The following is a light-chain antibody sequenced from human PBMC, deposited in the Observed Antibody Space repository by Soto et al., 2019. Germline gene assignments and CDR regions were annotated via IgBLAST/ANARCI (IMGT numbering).Light chain of an antibody. V-gene: IGKV1-5*03. J-gene: IGKJ1*01. CDR3: QHYNSYSEA. Sequence: DFQMTQSPSTLSGSVGDRVTITCRASQTISSWLAWYQQKPGKAPKLLIYKASTLKSGVPSRFSGSGSGTEFTLTISSLQPDDFATYYYQHYNSYSEAFGQGTKVDIK. CDR1: QTISSW. CDR2: KAS.